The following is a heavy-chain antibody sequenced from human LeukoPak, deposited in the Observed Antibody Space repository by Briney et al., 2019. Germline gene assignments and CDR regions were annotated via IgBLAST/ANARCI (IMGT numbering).Heavy chain of an antibody. CDR1: GITFSNHG. Sequence: GGSLRLSCALSGITFSNHGMNWVRQAPGKGLEWVSYISSSSSTIYYADSVKGRLTISRDNAKNSLYLQMNSLRAEDTAVYYCARDHQQYYDILTGYYGEPMDVWGKGTTVTVSS. CDR3: ARDHQQYYDILTGYYGEPMDV. D-gene: IGHD3-9*01. J-gene: IGHJ6*03. CDR2: ISSSSSTI. V-gene: IGHV3-48*01.